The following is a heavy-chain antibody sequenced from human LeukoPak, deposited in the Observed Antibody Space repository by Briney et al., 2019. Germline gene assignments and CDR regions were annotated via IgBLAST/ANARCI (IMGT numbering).Heavy chain of an antibody. D-gene: IGHD2-15*01. CDR1: GGSISSYY. Sequence: SETLSLTCTVSGGSISSYYWSWIRQPPGKGLEWIGYIYYSGSTNYNPSLKSRVTISVDTSKNQFSLKLSSVTAADTAVYYCGGKGAGYCSGGSCWGYWGQGTLVTVSS. CDR2: IYYSGST. V-gene: IGHV4-59*01. J-gene: IGHJ4*02. CDR3: GGKGAGYCSGGSCWGY.